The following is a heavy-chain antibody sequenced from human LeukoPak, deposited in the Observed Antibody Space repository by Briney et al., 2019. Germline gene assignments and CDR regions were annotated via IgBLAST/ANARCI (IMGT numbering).Heavy chain of an antibody. Sequence: TGGSLRLSCEASGFTLSSCAMSWVRQAPGKGLEWVSALSDTGNTYHADSVKGRFTISRDSSKNTLFLQMNRLRPEDAAVYYCAKAPVTTCRGAFCYPFDYWGLGTLVTVSS. CDR1: GFTLSSCA. D-gene: IGHD2-15*01. J-gene: IGHJ4*02. CDR3: AKAPVTTCRGAFCYPFDY. CDR2: LSDTGNT. V-gene: IGHV3-23*01.